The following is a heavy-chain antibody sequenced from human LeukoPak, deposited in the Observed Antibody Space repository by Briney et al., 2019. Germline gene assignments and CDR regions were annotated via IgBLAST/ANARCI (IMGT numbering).Heavy chain of an antibody. CDR1: GYTLTELS. J-gene: IGHJ4*02. Sequence: ASVKVSCKVSGYTLTELSMHWVRQAPGKGLEWMGGFDPEDGETIYAQKSQGRVTMTEDTSTDTAYMELSSLRSEDTAVYYCATDLVVTHHFDYWGQGTLVTVSS. CDR3: ATDLVVTHHFDY. CDR2: FDPEDGET. D-gene: IGHD2-21*02. V-gene: IGHV1-24*01.